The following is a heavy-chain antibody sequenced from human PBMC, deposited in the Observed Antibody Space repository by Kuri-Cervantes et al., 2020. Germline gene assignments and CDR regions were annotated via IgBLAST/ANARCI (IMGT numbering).Heavy chain of an antibody. CDR2: IKQDGSEK. D-gene: IGHD1-26*01. CDR3: ARDGHSGSYESDY. J-gene: IGHJ4*02. Sequence: ETLSLTCAASGFTFSSYWMSWVRQAPGKGLEWVANIKQDGSEKYYVDSVKGRFTISRDNAKNSLYLQMNSLRAEDTAVYYCARDGHSGSYESDYWGQGTLVTVSS. V-gene: IGHV3-7*01. CDR1: GFTFSSYW.